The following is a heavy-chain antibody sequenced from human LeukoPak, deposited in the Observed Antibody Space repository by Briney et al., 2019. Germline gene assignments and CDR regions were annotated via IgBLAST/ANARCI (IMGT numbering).Heavy chain of an antibody. Sequence: SETLSLTCTVSGGSISSGGYYWSWIRQHPGKGLEWIGYIYYSGSTYYNPSLKSRVTISVDTSKNQFPLKLSSVTAADTAVYYCAGTYSGYDFDYWGQGTLVTVSS. CDR2: IYYSGST. D-gene: IGHD5-12*01. CDR1: GGSISSGGYY. CDR3: AGTYSGYDFDY. J-gene: IGHJ4*02. V-gene: IGHV4-31*03.